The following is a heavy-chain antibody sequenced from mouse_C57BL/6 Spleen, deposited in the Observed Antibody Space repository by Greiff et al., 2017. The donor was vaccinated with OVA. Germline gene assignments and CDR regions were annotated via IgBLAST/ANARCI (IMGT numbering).Heavy chain of an antibody. D-gene: IGHD2-1*01. Sequence: EVKLVESGGGLVKPGGSLKLSCAASGFTFSDYGMHWVRQAPEKGLEWVAYISSGSSTIYYAATVKGRFTITRDNAKNTLFLQMTSLRSEVTAMYYCAMVRVSYAMDYWGQGTSVTVSS. J-gene: IGHJ4*01. V-gene: IGHV5-17*01. CDR1: GFTFSDYG. CDR3: AMVRVSYAMDY. CDR2: ISSGSSTI.